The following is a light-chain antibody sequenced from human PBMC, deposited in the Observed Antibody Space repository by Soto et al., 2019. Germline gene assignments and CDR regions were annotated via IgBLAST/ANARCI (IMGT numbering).Light chain of an antibody. J-gene: IGLJ2*01. Sequence: QSALTQPASVSGSPGQSITISCTGTSSDVGGYNYVSWYQQHPGKAPKVMIYEVSHRTSGVSDRFSGSKSGNTASLTISGLQAEDEADYYCSSYTTSSTLVVFGGGTKLTVL. V-gene: IGLV2-14*01. CDR1: SSDVGGYNY. CDR3: SSYTTSSTLVV. CDR2: EVS.